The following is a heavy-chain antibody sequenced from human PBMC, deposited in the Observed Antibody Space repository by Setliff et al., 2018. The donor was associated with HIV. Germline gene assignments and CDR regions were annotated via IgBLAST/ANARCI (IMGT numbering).Heavy chain of an antibody. CDR3: ARLIHTGLLYFDF. CDR2: IYYTGRS. V-gene: IGHV4-39*01. D-gene: IGHD2-8*02. Sequence: SETLSLTCTVSGGSISSSDYYWGWIRQPPGKGLEWIGSIYYTGRSFHNPSLKSRITISVDTSKNQFSLNLRSVTAADTAVYFCARLIHTGLLYFDFWGLGTLVTVSS. CDR1: GGSISSSDYY. J-gene: IGHJ4*02.